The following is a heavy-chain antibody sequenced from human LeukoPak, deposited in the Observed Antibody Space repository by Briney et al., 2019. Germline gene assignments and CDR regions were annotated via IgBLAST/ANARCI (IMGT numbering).Heavy chain of an antibody. Sequence: SETLSLTCTLSGYSIAHGFFWAWIRQPPGGGLEWIGSLYHSGTTYYNTSLKSRISTSVDTSKNQFSLKLRLVTAADTAVYYCARVEVPRDINDWYFDLWGRGTLVTVSS. CDR3: ARVEVPRDINDWYFDL. CDR1: GYSIAHGFF. J-gene: IGHJ2*01. CDR2: LYHSGTT. D-gene: IGHD2-15*01. V-gene: IGHV4-38-2*02.